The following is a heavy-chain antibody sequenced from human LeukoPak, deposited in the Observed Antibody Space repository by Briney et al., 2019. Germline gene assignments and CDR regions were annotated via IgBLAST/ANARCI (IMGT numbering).Heavy chain of an antibody. J-gene: IGHJ3*02. CDR1: GGSFSDFS. D-gene: IGHD6-19*01. CDR2: INHSGST. Sequence: SETLSLTCAVYGGSFSDFSWSWIRQFPGKGLEWIGEINHSGSTNYNPSLKSRVTISVDTSNNQYSLRLSSVTAADTAVYYCARPSVSGPDAFDTWGQGTMVAVSS. V-gene: IGHV4-34*01. CDR3: ARPSVSGPDAFDT.